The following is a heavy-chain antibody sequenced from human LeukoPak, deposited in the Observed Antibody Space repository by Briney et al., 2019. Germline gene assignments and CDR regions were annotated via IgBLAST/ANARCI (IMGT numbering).Heavy chain of an antibody. J-gene: IGHJ2*01. V-gene: IGHV1-46*03. CDR2: INPSGGST. D-gene: IGHD5-18*01. Sequence: ASVKVSCKASGYTFTSYYMHWVRQAPGQGLEWMGIINPSGGSTSYAQKFQGRVTMTRDTSTSTVYMELSSLRPEDTAVYYCARDRDSYGYGAHWYFDLWGRGTLVTVSS. CDR1: GYTFTSYY. CDR3: ARDRDSYGYGAHWYFDL.